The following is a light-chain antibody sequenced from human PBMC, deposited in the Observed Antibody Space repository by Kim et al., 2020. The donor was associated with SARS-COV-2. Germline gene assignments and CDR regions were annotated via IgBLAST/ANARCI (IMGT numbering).Light chain of an antibody. V-gene: IGKV1-5*03. Sequence: DVQMTQSPSTLSASVGDRVTITCRASQSISTWLAWYQQTPGTAPKLLIYQASTLESGVPPRFSGSGSGTEFTLTISSLQPDDFATYYCQKYNSYSRTFGQGTKVDIK. CDR1: QSISTW. J-gene: IGKJ1*01. CDR3: QKYNSYSRT. CDR2: QAS.